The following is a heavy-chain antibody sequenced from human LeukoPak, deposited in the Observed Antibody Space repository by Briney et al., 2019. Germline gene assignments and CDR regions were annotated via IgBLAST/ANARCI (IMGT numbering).Heavy chain of an antibody. J-gene: IGHJ4*02. CDR1: GGTFSSYA. Sequence: ASVKVSCKASGGTFSSYAISWVRQAPGQGLEWMGRIIPILGTANYAQKFQGRVTITTDESTSTAYMELSSLRSEDTAVYYCARDGGEYSSSSYFDYWGQGTLVTVSS. CDR2: IIPILGTA. D-gene: IGHD6-6*01. CDR3: ARDGGEYSSSSYFDY. V-gene: IGHV1-69*11.